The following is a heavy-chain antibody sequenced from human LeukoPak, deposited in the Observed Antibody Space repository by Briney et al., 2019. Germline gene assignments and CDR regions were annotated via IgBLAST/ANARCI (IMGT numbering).Heavy chain of an antibody. V-gene: IGHV4-59*01. J-gene: IGHJ6*02. CDR2: IYYSGST. CDR3: ARESTMLHRLGMDV. D-gene: IGHD1-14*01. CDR1: GGSISSYY. Sequence: SETLSLTCTVSGGSISSYYWSWIRQPPGKGLEWIGYIYYSGSTNYNPSLKSRVTISVDTSKNQFSLKLSSVTAADTAVYYCARESTMLHRLGMDVWGQGTTVTVSS.